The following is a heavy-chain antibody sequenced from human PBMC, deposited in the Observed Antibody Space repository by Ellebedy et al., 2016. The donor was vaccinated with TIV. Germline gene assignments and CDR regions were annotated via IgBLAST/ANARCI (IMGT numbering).Heavy chain of an antibody. J-gene: IGHJ4*02. V-gene: IGHV3-30-3*01. CDR3: ARGMVATFFDY. CDR2: ISYDGSNK. Sequence: GESLKISCAASGFTFSSYAMHWVRQAPGKGLEWVAVISYDGSNKYYADSVKGRFTISRDNSKNTLYLQMNSLRAEDTAVYYCARGMVATFFDYWGQGTLVTVSS. CDR1: GFTFSSYA. D-gene: IGHD5-12*01.